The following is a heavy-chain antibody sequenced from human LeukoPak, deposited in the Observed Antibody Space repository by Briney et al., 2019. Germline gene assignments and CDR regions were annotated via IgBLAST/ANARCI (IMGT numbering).Heavy chain of an antibody. CDR1: GGSISSSSDN. CDR3: ARQGRATVVMYMDD. D-gene: IGHD4-23*01. CDR2: IYYTGIT. Sequence: PSETLSLTCTVSGGSISSSSDNWGWIRQPPGKGLEWIGSIYYTGITYYNPSVMSRVTMSVDTSKNQFSLRLSSVTAADTAMSYCARQGRATVVMYMDDWGKGTTVTVSS. V-gene: IGHV4-39*01. J-gene: IGHJ6*03.